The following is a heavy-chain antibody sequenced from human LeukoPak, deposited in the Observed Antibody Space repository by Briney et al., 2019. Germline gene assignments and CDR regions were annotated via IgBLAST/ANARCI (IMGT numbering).Heavy chain of an antibody. J-gene: IGHJ5*02. CDR2: IYSGGST. CDR1: GFTVSSNY. D-gene: IGHD3-10*01. CDR3: TVPFYGSGRRFDP. V-gene: IGHV3-53*01. Sequence: PGGSLRLSCAASGFTVSSNYMSWVRQAPGKGLEWVSVIYSGGSTYYADSVKGRFTISRDNSKNTLYLQMNSLRAEDTAVYYCTVPFYGSGRRFDPWGQGTLVTVSS.